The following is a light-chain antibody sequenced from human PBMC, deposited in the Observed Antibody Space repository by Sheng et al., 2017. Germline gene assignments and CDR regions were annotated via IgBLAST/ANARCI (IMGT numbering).Light chain of an antibody. V-gene: IGKV1-33*01. Sequence: DIQMTQSPSSLSASVGDRVTITCQASQAINNYLNWYQQKPGKAPKLLIYGASNLRTGVPSRFSGSEFGTDFTFTISSLQPEDVATYYCQQYDNLPLTFGGGTKVEI. CDR3: QQYDNLPLT. CDR1: QAINNY. J-gene: IGKJ4*01. CDR2: GAS.